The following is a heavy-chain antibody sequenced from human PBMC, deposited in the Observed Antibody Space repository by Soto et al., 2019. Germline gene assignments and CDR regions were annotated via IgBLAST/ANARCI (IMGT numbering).Heavy chain of an antibody. CDR3: ARMELRDYYYYGLDV. D-gene: IGHD1-7*01. J-gene: IGHJ6*02. CDR1: GYTFTSYG. Sequence: ASVKVSCKASGYTFTSYGISWVRQAPGQGLEWMGWISAYNGNTNYAQKLQGRVTMTTDTSTSTAYMELRRLRSDDTAVYYCARMELRDYYYYGLDVWGQGTPVTVSS. V-gene: IGHV1-18*01. CDR2: ISAYNGNT.